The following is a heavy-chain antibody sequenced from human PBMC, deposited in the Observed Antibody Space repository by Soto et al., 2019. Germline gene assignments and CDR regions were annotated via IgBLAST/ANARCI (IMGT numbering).Heavy chain of an antibody. Sequence: AGGSLRLSCAASGFTFSSYAMSWVRQAPGKGLEWVSAISGSGGSTYYADSVKGRFTISRDNSKNTLYLQMNSLRAEDTAVYYCAKAVNYDFWSGYLNWFDPWGQGTLVTVSS. J-gene: IGHJ5*02. D-gene: IGHD3-3*01. CDR3: AKAVNYDFWSGYLNWFDP. V-gene: IGHV3-23*01. CDR1: GFTFSSYA. CDR2: ISGSGGST.